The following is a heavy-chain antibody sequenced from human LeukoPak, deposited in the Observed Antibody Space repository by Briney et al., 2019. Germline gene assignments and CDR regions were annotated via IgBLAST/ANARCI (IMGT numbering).Heavy chain of an antibody. J-gene: IGHJ5*02. Sequence: SQTLSLTCTVSGVSISSGGYYWSWIRQHPGKGLEWIGYIYYSGSTYYNPSLKSRVTISVDTSKNQFSLKLSSVTAADTAVYYRARGSSSSAFDPWGQGTLVTVSS. CDR1: GVSISSGGYY. D-gene: IGHD6-6*01. V-gene: IGHV4-31*03. CDR3: ARGSSSSAFDP. CDR2: IYYSGST.